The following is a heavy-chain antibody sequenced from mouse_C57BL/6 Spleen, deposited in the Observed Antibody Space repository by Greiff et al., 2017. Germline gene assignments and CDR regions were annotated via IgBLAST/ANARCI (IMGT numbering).Heavy chain of an antibody. J-gene: IGHJ2*01. V-gene: IGHV1-18*01. CDR1: GYTFTDYN. CDR2: INPNNGGT. D-gene: IGHD2-2*01. Sequence: VHVKQSGPELVKPGASVKIPCKASGYTFTDYNMDWVKQSHGKSLEWIGDINPNNGGTIYNQKFKGKATLTVDKSSSTAYMELRSLTSEDTAVYYCARSGVYGYDGGTPYYFDYWGQGTTLTVSS. CDR3: ARSGVYGYDGGTPYYFDY.